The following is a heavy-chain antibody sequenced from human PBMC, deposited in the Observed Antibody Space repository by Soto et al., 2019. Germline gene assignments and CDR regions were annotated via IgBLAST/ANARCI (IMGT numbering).Heavy chain of an antibody. D-gene: IGHD6-19*01. V-gene: IGHV6-1*01. CDR3: ARGAVADYSRVFDY. J-gene: IGHJ4*02. CDR1: WHSFSSNSAA. CDR2: TYYRSKWYK. Sequence: LSLTCAISWHSFSSNSAAWNWIRQSPSRGLEWLGRTYYRSKWYKDYEVSVKSRITINLDTSKNQFSLQLNSVTPEDTAVYYCARGAVADYSRVFDYWGQGTLVTVSS.